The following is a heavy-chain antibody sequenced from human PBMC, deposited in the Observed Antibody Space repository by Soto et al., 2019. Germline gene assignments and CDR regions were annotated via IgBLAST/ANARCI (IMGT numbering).Heavy chain of an antibody. J-gene: IGHJ6*02. CDR1: GGTFSSYA. D-gene: IGHD3-3*01. CDR3: ASSKFLEWLYGMDV. Sequence: VKVSCKASGGTFSSYAISWVRQAPGQGLEWMGGIIPIFGTANYAQKFQGRVTITADESTSTAYMELSSLRSEDTAVYYCASSKFLEWLYGMDVWGQGTTVTVSS. CDR2: IIPIFGTA. V-gene: IGHV1-69*13.